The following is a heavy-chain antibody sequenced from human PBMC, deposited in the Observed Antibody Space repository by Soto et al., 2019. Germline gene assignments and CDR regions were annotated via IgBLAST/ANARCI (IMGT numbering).Heavy chain of an antibody. CDR1: GFTLRSYA. V-gene: IGHV3-23*01. CDR3: AKSPYIYGANVFVV. J-gene: IGHJ3*01. D-gene: IGHD3-3*02. Sequence: GGSLRLSCAASGFTLRSYAMSWVRQAPGKGLEWVSAISGGGISTYYADSVKGRFTFSRDISKNMLYLQMNSLRAEDTAIYYCAKSPYIYGANVFVVWGPGTMVPVSS. CDR2: ISGGGIST.